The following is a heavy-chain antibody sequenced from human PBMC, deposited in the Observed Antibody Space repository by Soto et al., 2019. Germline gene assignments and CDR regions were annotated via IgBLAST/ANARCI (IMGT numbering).Heavy chain of an antibody. CDR2: INPNSGGT. Sequence: ASVKVSCKASGYTFTGYYMHWVRQAPGQGLEWMGWINPNSGGTNYAQKFQGWVTMTRDTSISTAYMELSRLRSDDTAVYYCARGFRDIVVVPAASDWFDPWGQGTLVTVSS. V-gene: IGHV1-2*04. CDR3: ARGFRDIVVVPAASDWFDP. CDR1: GYTFTGYY. J-gene: IGHJ5*02. D-gene: IGHD2-2*01.